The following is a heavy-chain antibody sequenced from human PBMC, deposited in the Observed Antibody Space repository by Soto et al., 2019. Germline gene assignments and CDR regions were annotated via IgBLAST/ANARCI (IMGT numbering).Heavy chain of an antibody. J-gene: IGHJ6*03. D-gene: IGHD3-3*01. Sequence: GGSLRLSCAASGFTVSSNYMSWVRQAPGKGLEWVSVIYSGGSTYYADSVKGRFTISRDNSKNTLYLQMNSLRAEDTAVYYCARILGLPVYYYYYMDVWGKGTTVTVSS. V-gene: IGHV3-66*01. CDR1: GFTVSSNY. CDR3: ARILGLPVYYYYYMDV. CDR2: IYSGGST.